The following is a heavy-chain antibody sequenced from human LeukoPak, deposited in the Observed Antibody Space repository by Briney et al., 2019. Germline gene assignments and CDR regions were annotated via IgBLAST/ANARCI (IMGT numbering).Heavy chain of an antibody. CDR1: GGSVSTYY. V-gene: IGHV4-59*02. CDR2: VSHSGNT. D-gene: IGHD6-19*01. CDR3: ARAGSGWSFDY. J-gene: IGHJ4*02. Sequence: SETLSLTCTVYGGSVSTYYWSWIRQPPANELEWIGYVSHSGNTNCNPSLKSRLTMSLDTSKNNFSLRLSSVNAADTAVYYCARAGSGWSFDYWGQGSQVTVSS.